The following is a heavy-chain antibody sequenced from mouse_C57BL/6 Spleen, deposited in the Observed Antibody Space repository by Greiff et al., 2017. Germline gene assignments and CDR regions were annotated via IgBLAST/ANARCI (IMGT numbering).Heavy chain of an antibody. V-gene: IGHV14-3*01. J-gene: IGHJ2*01. CDR2: IDPANGNT. CDR3: ALDSSRYRETYFHY. Sequence: QLSVAELVWLGASVKLSCTASGFNSKNIYMHWVKQRPEQGLEWIGRIDPANGNTKYAPKFQGKATITADTSSNTAYLQLSSLTSEDTAIYFCALDSSRYRETYFHYWTQGTTHAVCS. D-gene: IGHD3-2*02. CDR1: GFNSKNIY.